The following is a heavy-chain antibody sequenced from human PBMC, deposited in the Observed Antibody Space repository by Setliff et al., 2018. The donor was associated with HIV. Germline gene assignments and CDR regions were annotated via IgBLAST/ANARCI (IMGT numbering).Heavy chain of an antibody. CDR1: GASFSGNC. J-gene: IGHJ6*03. CDR3: ARCVILLRAVVAQSVYCYMDV. Sequence: PSETLSLTCGVSGASFSGNCWVWLRQSPGKGLEWIGQINHRGTTNYNASLQSRLAISMDVSKNQFSLRLNSVTAADTSKYFCARCVILLRAVVAQSVYCYMDVWGTGTTVTVSS. CDR2: INHRGTT. V-gene: IGHV4-34*01. D-gene: IGHD3-10*01.